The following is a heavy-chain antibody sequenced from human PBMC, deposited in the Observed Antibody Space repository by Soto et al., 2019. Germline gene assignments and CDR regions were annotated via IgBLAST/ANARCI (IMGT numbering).Heavy chain of an antibody. Sequence: GGSLRLSCAASGFTFSSYAMSWVRQAPGKGLEWVAGIRRSGSDRYYADSVKGRFTISRDNGKNTLYLQMNSLRDEDTAVYYCARDQGSGSYYFPEYWGQGARVTVSS. CDR2: IRRSGSDR. J-gene: IGHJ4*02. D-gene: IGHD3-10*01. V-gene: IGHV3-23*01. CDR3: ARDQGSGSYYFPEY. CDR1: GFTFSSYA.